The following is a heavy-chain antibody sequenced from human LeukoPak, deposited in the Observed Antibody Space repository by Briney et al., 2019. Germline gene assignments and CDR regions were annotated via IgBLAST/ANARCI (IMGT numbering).Heavy chain of an antibody. CDR1: GFTFSRYA. J-gene: IGHJ4*02. CDR3: AKGPAIVYY. D-gene: IGHD2-2*01. Sequence: GGSLRLSCAASGFTFSRYALSWVRQDPGKGLEWFLAISGSGGSTYSEDSVKGRFTISRENSKNTLYLRMNSLRAEDTAVYYCAKGPAIVYYWGQGTLVTVSS. V-gene: IGHV3-23*01. CDR2: ISGSGGST.